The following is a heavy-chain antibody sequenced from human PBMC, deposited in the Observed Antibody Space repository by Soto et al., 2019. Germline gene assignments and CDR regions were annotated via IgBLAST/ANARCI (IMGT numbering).Heavy chain of an antibody. Sequence: GGSLRLSCAASGFTFSSYGMHWVRQAPGKGLEWVAVIWYDGSNKYYADSVKGRFTISRDNSKNTLYLQMNSLRAEDTAVYYCARDQAREDQLLRTYYYYGMDVWGQGTTVTVSS. CDR2: IWYDGSNK. CDR1: GFTFSSYG. V-gene: IGHV3-33*01. CDR3: ARDQAREDQLLRTYYYYGMDV. J-gene: IGHJ6*02. D-gene: IGHD2-2*01.